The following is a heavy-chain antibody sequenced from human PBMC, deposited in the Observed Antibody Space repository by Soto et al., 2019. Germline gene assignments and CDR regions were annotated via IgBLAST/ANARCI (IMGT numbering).Heavy chain of an antibody. CDR3: ARDLVSYDSGRGDSGMDV. V-gene: IGHV4-31*03. J-gene: IGHJ6*02. Sequence: QVQLQESGPGLVKPSQTLSLTCTVSGGSISSSGYFWSWIRQYPGKGLECIGYIYYSGSTYYNPSLKSRVTISVDTSQNQFSLKLSSVTAADTAVYFCARDLVSYDSGRGDSGMDVWGQGTTVTVSS. CDR1: GGSISSSGYF. CDR2: IYYSGST. D-gene: IGHD3-10*01.